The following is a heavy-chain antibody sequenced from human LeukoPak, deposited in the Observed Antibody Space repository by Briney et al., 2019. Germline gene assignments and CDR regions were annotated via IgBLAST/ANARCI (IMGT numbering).Heavy chain of an antibody. Sequence: SETLSLTCTVSGGSISSSDYYWNWIRQPPGKGLEWIGRISYSGSTYYNPSLKSRVTMSVDTSKNQFSLELSSVTAADTAVYYCASAFYSGSYLHWGQGTLVTVSS. D-gene: IGHD1-26*01. CDR1: GGSISSSDYY. CDR3: ASAFYSGSYLH. CDR2: ISYSGST. V-gene: IGHV4-39*01. J-gene: IGHJ4*02.